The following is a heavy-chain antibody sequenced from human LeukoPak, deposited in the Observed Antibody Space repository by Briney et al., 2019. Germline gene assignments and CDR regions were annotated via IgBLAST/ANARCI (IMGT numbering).Heavy chain of an antibody. CDR1: GYTLTGYY. Sequence: ASVKVSCKDSGYTLTGYYMHWVRQAPGQGLEWMGWINPNSDGTNYAQKFQGRVTMTRDTDISTAYMELSRLRSDDTAVYYCARGESIAGLGYWGQGTLVTVSS. V-gene: IGHV1-2*02. CDR2: INPNSDGT. D-gene: IGHD6-6*01. J-gene: IGHJ4*02. CDR3: ARGESIAGLGY.